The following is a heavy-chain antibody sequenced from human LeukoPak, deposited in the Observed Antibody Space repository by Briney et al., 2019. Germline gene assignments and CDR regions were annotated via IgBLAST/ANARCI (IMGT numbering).Heavy chain of an antibody. CDR2: ISGSGGST. V-gene: IGHV3-23*01. CDR3: AKDHYDSSGYFILPCDY. Sequence: PGGSLTLSCLASGFTFSSYAMSWVRQAPGKGLEWVSAISGSGGSTHYADSVKGRFTISRDNSKNTLYLQMNSLRAEDTAVYYCAKDHYDSSGYFILPCDYWGQGTLVTVSS. J-gene: IGHJ4*02. CDR1: GFTFSSYA. D-gene: IGHD3-22*01.